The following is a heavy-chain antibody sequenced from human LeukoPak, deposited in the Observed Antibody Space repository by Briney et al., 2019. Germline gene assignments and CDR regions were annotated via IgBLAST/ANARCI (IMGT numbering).Heavy chain of an antibody. D-gene: IGHD4-11*01. CDR2: IYPGDSDT. Sequence: GESLKISCKGSGYSFPTYWIAWVRQMPGKGLEWMGIIYPGDSDTRFSPSFQVQVTISADKSISTAFLQWSSLKASDTAMYYCARGGHDYSNSRFDYWGQGTLVTVSS. CDR3: ARGGHDYSNSRFDY. V-gene: IGHV5-51*01. CDR1: GYSFPTYW. J-gene: IGHJ4*02.